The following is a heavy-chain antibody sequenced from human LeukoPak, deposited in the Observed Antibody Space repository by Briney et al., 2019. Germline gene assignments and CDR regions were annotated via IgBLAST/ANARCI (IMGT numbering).Heavy chain of an antibody. J-gene: IGHJ4*02. CDR1: GYSISSAYY. CDR3: ARDTRYYYDSSGYPVIDY. Sequence: SETLSLTCAVSGYSISSAYYWGWIRQPPGKGLEWIGSIYYSGSTHYSPSLKSRVTISVDTSKNQFSLKLSSVTAADTAVYYCARDTRYYYDSSGYPVIDYWGQGTLVTVSS. V-gene: IGHV4-38-2*02. CDR2: IYYSGST. D-gene: IGHD3-22*01.